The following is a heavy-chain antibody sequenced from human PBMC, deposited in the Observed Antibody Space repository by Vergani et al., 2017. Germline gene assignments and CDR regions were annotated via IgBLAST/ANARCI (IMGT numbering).Heavy chain of an antibody. J-gene: IGHJ6*02. V-gene: IGHV3-23*01. Sequence: EVQLLESGGGLVQPGGSLRLSCAASGFTFSSYAMSWVRQVPGKGLEWVSGISGSGGKTYYANSLKGRFTISRDNSKNTLYLQMNSLRADDTAVYYCAKGVYFSSTSCYEGRGYYYGMGVWGQGTTVTFSS. CDR3: AKGVYFSSTSCYEGRGYYYGMGV. CDR2: ISGSGGKT. CDR1: GFTFSSYA. D-gene: IGHD2-2*01.